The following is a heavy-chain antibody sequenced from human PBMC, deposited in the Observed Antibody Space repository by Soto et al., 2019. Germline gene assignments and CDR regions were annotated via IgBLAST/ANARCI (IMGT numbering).Heavy chain of an antibody. CDR1: AFTFSHYW. CDR3: ATEGDGFFYD. V-gene: IGHV3-7*01. J-gene: IGHJ4*02. Sequence: GGSLRLSCVAAAFTFSHYWMSWVRQAPGKGREWVANIKREGSNKYYVGSVRGRFTIPSNSSTNSVDLQMNALTAEDPVVYYCATEGDGFFYDWGQGTMVTVSS. D-gene: IGHD3-16*01. CDR2: IKREGSNK.